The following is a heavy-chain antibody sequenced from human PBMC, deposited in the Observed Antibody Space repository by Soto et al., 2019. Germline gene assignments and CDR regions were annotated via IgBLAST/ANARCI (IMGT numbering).Heavy chain of an antibody. J-gene: IGHJ4*02. Sequence: SGPTLVNPTQTLTLTCTFSRFSLTTPGEGVAWIRQPPGKALDWLALIFWNDDRRYSPSQKSRLIITGDASKNSVVLTLTNMDPVDTATYYCAHTRSSYSNGWYFFDYWGQGTLVTVSS. CDR2: IFWNDDR. CDR1: RFSLTTPGEG. V-gene: IGHV2-5*01. D-gene: IGHD6-19*01. CDR3: AHTRSSYSNGWYFFDY.